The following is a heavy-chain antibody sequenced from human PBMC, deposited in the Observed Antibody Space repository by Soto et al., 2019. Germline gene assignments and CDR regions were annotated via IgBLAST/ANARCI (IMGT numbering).Heavy chain of an antibody. V-gene: IGHV1-69*06. Sequence: SVKVSCKASGGTFSSYAISWVRQAPGQGLEWMGGIIPIFGTANYAQKFQGRITITADKSTSTAYMELSSLRSEDTAVYYCARSQGSNYGYYYYGMDVWGQGTTVTVSS. CDR2: IIPIFGTA. J-gene: IGHJ6*02. D-gene: IGHD4-4*01. CDR3: ARSQGSNYGYYYYGMDV. CDR1: GGTFSSYA.